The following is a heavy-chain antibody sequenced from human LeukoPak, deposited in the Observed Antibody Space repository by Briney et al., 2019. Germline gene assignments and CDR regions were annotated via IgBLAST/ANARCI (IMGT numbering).Heavy chain of an antibody. Sequence: PGGSLRLSCAASGFTFSNAWMNWVRQAPGKGLEWVSYISISSDTIYYADSVKGRFTISRDNAKNSLYLQMNSLRDDDTAVYYCARGPPMFTPWGQGTLVTVSS. V-gene: IGHV3-48*02. CDR2: ISISSDTI. D-gene: IGHD3-10*01. CDR3: ARGPPMFTP. J-gene: IGHJ5*02. CDR1: GFTFSNAW.